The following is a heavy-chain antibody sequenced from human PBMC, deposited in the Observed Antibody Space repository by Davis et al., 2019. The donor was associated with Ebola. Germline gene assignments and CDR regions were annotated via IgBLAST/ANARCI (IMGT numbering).Heavy chain of an antibody. J-gene: IGHJ6*02. CDR3: ARALRDYGSGSYGYYGMDV. D-gene: IGHD3-10*01. CDR1: GYTFTSYY. CDR2: INPSGGST. V-gene: IGHV1-46*01. Sequence: ASVKVSCKASGYTFTSYYMHWVRQAPGQGLEWMGIINPSGGSTSYAQKFQGRVTMTRDTSTSTVYMELSSLRSDDTAVYYCARALRDYGSGSYGYYGMDVWGQGTTVTVSS.